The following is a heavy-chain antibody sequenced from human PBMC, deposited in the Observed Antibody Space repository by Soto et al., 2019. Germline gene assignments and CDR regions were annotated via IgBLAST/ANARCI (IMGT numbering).Heavy chain of an antibody. V-gene: IGHV4-39*01. CDR1: GGSISSSSYY. D-gene: IGHD6-13*01. Sequence: SETLSLTCTVSGGSISSSSYYWGWIRQPPGKGLEWIGSIYYSGSTYYNPSLKSRVTISVDTSKNQFSLKRSSVTAADTSVYYCARRAGSYAFDIWGQGTMVTVSS. CDR3: ARRAGSYAFDI. CDR2: IYYSGST. J-gene: IGHJ3*02.